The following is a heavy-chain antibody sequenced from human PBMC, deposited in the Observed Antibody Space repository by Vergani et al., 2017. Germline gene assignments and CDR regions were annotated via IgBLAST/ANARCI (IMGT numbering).Heavy chain of an antibody. D-gene: IGHD1-1*01. CDR3: ARDRIQLERLDYYYYMDV. J-gene: IGHJ6*03. CDR1: GFTFSSYS. V-gene: IGHV3-48*02. CDR2: ISSSSSTI. Sequence: EVQLVESGGGLVQPGGSLRLSCAASGFTFSSYSMNWVRQAPGKGLEWVSYISSSSSTIYYADSVKGRFTISRDNAKNSLYLQMNSLRDEDTAVYYCARDRIQLERLDYYYYMDVWGKGTTVTVSS.